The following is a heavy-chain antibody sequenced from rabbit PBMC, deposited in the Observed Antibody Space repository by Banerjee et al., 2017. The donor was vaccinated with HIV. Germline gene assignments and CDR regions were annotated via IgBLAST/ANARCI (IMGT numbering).Heavy chain of an antibody. CDR1: GIDFSRCG. V-gene: IGHV1S45*01. CDR2: IDAGSSGGT. J-gene: IGHJ4*01. Sequence: QQQLEESGGGLVKPEGSLTLSCKASGIDFSRCGISWVRQAPGKGLEWIACIDAGSSGGTDYASWAKGRFTISKTSSTTVTLQMTSLTAADTATYFCARDLAGVIGWNFGLWGPGTLVTVS. CDR3: ARDLAGVIGWNFGL. D-gene: IGHD4-1*01.